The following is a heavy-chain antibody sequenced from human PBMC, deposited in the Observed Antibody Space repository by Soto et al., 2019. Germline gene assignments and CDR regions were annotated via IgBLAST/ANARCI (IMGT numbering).Heavy chain of an antibody. CDR2: IIPIFGIA. CDR3: AREDRDRETGLVPAAIDGMDV. Sequence: QVQLVQSGAEVKKPGSSVKVSCKASGGTFSRYSITWVRQAPGHGLEWIGRIIPIFGIASYAQKFQGRVTMPAYASTSTAYMELSSLGSDDTAVYYCAREDRDRETGLVPAAIDGMDVWGQGTTVTVSS. D-gene: IGHD2-2*01. CDR1: GGTFSRYS. V-gene: IGHV1-69*08. J-gene: IGHJ6*02.